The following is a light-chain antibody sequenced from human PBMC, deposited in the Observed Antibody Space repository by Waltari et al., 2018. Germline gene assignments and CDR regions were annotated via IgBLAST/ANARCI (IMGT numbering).Light chain of an antibody. CDR3: MQALQSPT. Sequence: IVMTQSPLSLPVTPGEPASISCRSSQSLLHSSGYNYLDWYLQKPGQPPQLLSYLGSGRDSGVPDRFSGSGSGTDFILKMSRVEADDVGVYYCMQALQSPTFGQGTRLEIK. V-gene: IGKV2-28*01. CDR1: QSLLHSSGYNY. J-gene: IGKJ5*01. CDR2: LGS.